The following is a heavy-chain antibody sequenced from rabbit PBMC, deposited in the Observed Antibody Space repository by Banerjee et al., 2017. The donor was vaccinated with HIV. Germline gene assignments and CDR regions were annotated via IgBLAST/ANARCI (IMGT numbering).Heavy chain of an antibody. CDR3: ARDGFGGYVYVFNL. J-gene: IGHJ4*01. Sequence: QSLEESGGDLVKPGASLTLTCTASGFSFSSSYYMCWVRQAPGKGLEWIACIYVGSTGGTYYASWVNGRFTISSDNAQNTVDLQMNSLTAVDRATYFCARDGFGGYVYVFNLWGPGTLVTVS. V-gene: IGHV1S40*01. D-gene: IGHD6-1*01. CDR1: GFSFSSSYY. CDR2: IYVGSTGGT.